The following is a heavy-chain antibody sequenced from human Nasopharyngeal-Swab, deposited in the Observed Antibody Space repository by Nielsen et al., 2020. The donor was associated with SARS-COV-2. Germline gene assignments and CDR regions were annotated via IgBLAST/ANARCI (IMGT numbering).Heavy chain of an antibody. CDR2: IHSDVGE. Sequence: SGPTLVKPTQTLTLTCTFSGFSLSTSGGGVGWIRQPPGKALEWLALIHSDVGERYRPSLKSRPTITKDTSKNQVLRTMTTMDSVEPSPYYCLHSDAFWSGYQPSYYAMDVWSQGTTVTVSS. CDR1: GFSLSTSGGG. J-gene: IGHJ6*02. D-gene: IGHD3-3*01. V-gene: IGHV2-5*02. CDR3: LHSDAFWSGYQPSYYAMDV.